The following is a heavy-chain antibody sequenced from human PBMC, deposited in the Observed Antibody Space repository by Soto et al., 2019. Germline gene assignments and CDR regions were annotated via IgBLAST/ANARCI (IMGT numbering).Heavy chain of an antibody. CDR2: TSYSGST. CDR3: ARDVGLQHDTGYYDFWSGKNNWFDP. D-gene: IGHD3-3*01. V-gene: IGHV4-59*11. J-gene: IGHJ5*02. CDR1: GGSISGHY. Sequence: SETLSLTCTVSGGSISGHYWSWIRQPPGKGLQYIGYTSYSGSTNYNPSLKSRVTISVDTSNNQFSLRLSSVTAADTAVYYCARDVGLQHDTGYYDFWSGKNNWFDPWGQGILVTVSS.